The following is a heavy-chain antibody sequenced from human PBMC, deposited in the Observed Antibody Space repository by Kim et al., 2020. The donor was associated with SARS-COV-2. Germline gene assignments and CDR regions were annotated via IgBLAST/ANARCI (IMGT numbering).Heavy chain of an antibody. V-gene: IGHV4-39*01. CDR3: ARLSPYTMVRGVGIDY. D-gene: IGHD3-10*01. CDR2: IYYSGST. J-gene: IGHJ4*02. Sequence: SETLSLTCTVSGGSISSSSYYWGWIRQPPGKGLEWIGSIYYSGSTYYNPSLKSRVTISVDTSKNQFSLKLSPVTAADTAVYYCARLSPYTMVRGVGIDYWGQGTLVTVSS. CDR1: GGSISSSSYY.